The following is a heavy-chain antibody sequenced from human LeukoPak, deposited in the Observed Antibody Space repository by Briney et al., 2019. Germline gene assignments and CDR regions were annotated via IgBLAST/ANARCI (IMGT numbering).Heavy chain of an antibody. V-gene: IGHV3-48*03. CDR3: ARAEMATITIDY. Sequence: PGGSLRLSCAASGFTFRTFEMNWVRQAPGKGLEWVSYISSSGSNIHYADSVKGRFTISRDNAKNSLYLQMNSLRVEDTAVYYCARAEMATITIDYWGQGTLVTVSS. CDR2: ISSSGSNI. CDR1: GFTFRTFE. D-gene: IGHD5-24*01. J-gene: IGHJ4*02.